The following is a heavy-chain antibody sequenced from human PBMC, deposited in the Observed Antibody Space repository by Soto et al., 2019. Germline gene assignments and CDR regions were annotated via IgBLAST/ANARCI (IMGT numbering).Heavy chain of an antibody. Sequence: GGSLRLSCAASGFTFSSYGMHWVRQAPGKGLEWVAFIWHDGGNKFYAESVKGRFTISRDNSKNTLYLQMTSLSAEDTAMYYCARDGDVNTGFGKDYWGHGTPVTVYS. J-gene: IGHJ4*01. CDR3: ARDGDVNTGFGKDY. CDR1: GFTFSSYG. CDR2: IWHDGGNK. D-gene: IGHD3-16*01. V-gene: IGHV3-33*01.